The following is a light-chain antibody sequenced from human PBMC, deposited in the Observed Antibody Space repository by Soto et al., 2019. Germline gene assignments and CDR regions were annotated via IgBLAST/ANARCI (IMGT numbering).Light chain of an antibody. CDR1: QRVSAF. V-gene: IGKV1-39*01. J-gene: IGKJ3*01. Sequence: DIQMTQSPSSLSASVGDRVTITCRASQRVSAFLNWYQQKPGEAPKLLIFDVSVLESGVPSRFSASGSETDFTLSITSLQTEEFATCYGQQYYCPPLTFGPGTKVDVK. CDR3: QQYYCPPLT. CDR2: DVS.